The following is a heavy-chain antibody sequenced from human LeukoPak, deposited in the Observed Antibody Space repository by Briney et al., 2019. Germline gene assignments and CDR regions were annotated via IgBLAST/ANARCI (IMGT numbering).Heavy chain of an antibody. CDR1: GGSISSYY. J-gene: IGHJ4*02. D-gene: IGHD5-12*01. CDR3: AGSRMVAPLGY. CDR2: IYYSGST. V-gene: IGHV4-59*08. Sequence: PSETLSPTCAVSGGSISSYYWSWIRQPPGKGLEWIGYIYYSGSTNYNPSLQSRVTISVDTSKNQFSLKLSSVTAADTAVFYCAGSRMVAPLGYWGQGTLVTVSS.